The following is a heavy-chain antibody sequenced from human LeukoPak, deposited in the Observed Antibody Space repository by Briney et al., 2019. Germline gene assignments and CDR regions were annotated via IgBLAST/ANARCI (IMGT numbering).Heavy chain of an antibody. CDR1: GFTFNIYV. CDR3: AKAVAVFDSSGFRRLYFDY. J-gene: IGHJ4*02. CDR2: ISGGGGST. V-gene: IGHV3-23*01. D-gene: IGHD3-22*01. Sequence: GGSLRLSCAASGFTFNIYVMSWVRQAPGKGLEWVSGISGGGGSTYYADAVKGRFTISRDNSKNTLYLQMNSLRAEDTAVYYCAKAVAVFDSSGFRRLYFDYWGQGTLVTVSS.